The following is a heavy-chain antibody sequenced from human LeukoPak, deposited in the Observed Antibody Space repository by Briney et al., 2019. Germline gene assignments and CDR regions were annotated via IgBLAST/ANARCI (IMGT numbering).Heavy chain of an antibody. V-gene: IGHV3-23*01. CDR3: ARGQEFDDGVFDS. Sequence: GVSVRLSCAASGFSFSSFAMTWVRQAPGKGLEWVSTSRSNGATAYNADSVKGRFTISRDNSKNTAYLQMNSLRVEDTAIYYCARGQEFDDGVFDSWGQGTLVTVSS. CDR1: GFSFSSFA. J-gene: IGHJ4*02. D-gene: IGHD1-1*01. CDR2: SRSNGATA.